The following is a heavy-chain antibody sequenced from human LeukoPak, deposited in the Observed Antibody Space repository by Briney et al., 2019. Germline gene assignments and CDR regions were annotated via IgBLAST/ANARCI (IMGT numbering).Heavy chain of an antibody. CDR3: ARGWVRYSYGYRY. D-gene: IGHD5-18*01. Sequence: GASVKVSCKASGYTFTSYGISWVRQAPGQGLEWMGGIIPIFGTANYAQKFQGRVTITADESTSTAYMELSSLRSEDTAVYYCARGWVRYSYGYRYWGQGTLVTVSS. V-gene: IGHV1-69*13. J-gene: IGHJ4*02. CDR2: IIPIFGTA. CDR1: GYTFTSYG.